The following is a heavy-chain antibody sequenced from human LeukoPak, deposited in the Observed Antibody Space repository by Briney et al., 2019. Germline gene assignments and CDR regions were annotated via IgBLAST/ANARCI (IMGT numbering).Heavy chain of an antibody. D-gene: IGHD6-19*01. CDR3: ARERGTLAVAGDAVDI. Sequence: ASVKVSCKASGYTFTGYYMHWVRQAPGEGLEWMGWINPNSGGTKYAQKFQGRVTMTRNTSINTAYMEVRRLTSDDTAVYYCARERGTLAVAGDAVDIWGQGTMVTVSS. J-gene: IGHJ3*02. CDR2: INPNSGGT. V-gene: IGHV1-2*02. CDR1: GYTFTGYY.